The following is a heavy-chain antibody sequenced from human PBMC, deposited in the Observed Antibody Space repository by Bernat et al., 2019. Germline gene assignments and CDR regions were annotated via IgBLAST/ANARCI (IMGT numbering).Heavy chain of an antibody. CDR2: IDTAGDT. J-gene: IGHJ3*02. D-gene: IGHD6-19*01. CDR3: ARAGTAVTGNAFDI. CDR1: GFTFSSYD. V-gene: IGHV3-13*01. Sequence: EVQLVESGGGLVQPGGSLRLSSVASGFTFSSYDMHWVRQATGKGLEWVSAIDTAGDTYYPGSVKGRFTISRENAKNSLFLQMNSLRAGDTAVYFCARAGTAVTGNAFDIWGQGALVTVSS.